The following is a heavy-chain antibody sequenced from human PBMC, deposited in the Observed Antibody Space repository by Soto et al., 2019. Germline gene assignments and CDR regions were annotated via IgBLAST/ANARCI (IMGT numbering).Heavy chain of an antibody. CDR3: ARENRDDNSGWYSSSDWFDP. CDR2: IIPMFGTG. V-gene: IGHV1-69*01. D-gene: IGHD6-19*01. Sequence: QVQLVQSGAEVKKPGSSVRVSCKASGDTSDSFSISWVRQAPGQGLEWMGGIIPMFGTGNYAQKFQGRLTITADDSTGTSYMDLKSLRSEDTAVYFCARENRDDNSGWYSSSDWFDPWGQGTLVTVSS. J-gene: IGHJ5*02. CDR1: GDTSDSFS.